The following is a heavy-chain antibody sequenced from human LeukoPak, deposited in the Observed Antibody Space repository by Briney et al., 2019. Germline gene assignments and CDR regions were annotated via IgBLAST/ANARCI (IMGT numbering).Heavy chain of an antibody. Sequence: SETLSLTCTVSGGSISSSSYYWGWIRQPPGRGLEWIGSIYYSGSTYYNPSLKSRVTISVDTSKNQFSLKLSSVTAADAAVYYCARRNSLYYYDNSGYFDYWGQGTLATVSS. V-gene: IGHV4-39*01. CDR3: ARRNSLYYYDNSGYFDY. CDR1: GGSISSSSYY. CDR2: IYYSGST. J-gene: IGHJ4*02. D-gene: IGHD3-22*01.